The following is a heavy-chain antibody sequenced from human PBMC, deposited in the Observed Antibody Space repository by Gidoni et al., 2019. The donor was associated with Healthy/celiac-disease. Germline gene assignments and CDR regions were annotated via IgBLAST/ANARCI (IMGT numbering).Heavy chain of an antibody. J-gene: IGHJ4*02. Sequence: QLQLQESGPGLVKPSETLSLTCTVSGGSLSSSSYYWGWIRQPPGKGLEWIGSIYYSGSTYYNPALKSRVTISVDTSKNQFALKLSSVTAADTAVYYCAREDDSSSSIAAPPSDYWGQGTLVTVSS. CDR3: AREDDSSSSIAAPPSDY. CDR1: GGSLSSSSYY. CDR2: IYYSGST. D-gene: IGHD6-6*01. V-gene: IGHV4-39*02.